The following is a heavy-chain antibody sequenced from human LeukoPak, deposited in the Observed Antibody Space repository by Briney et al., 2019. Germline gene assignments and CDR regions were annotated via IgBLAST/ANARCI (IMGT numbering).Heavy chain of an antibody. CDR3: ARGYCRGGSCYSGDAFDI. J-gene: IGHJ3*02. CDR2: INSDGSST. V-gene: IGHV3-74*01. D-gene: IGHD2-15*01. CDR1: GFTFSSYW. Sequence: PGGSLRLSCAASGFTFSSYWMHWVRQAPGKGLVWVSRINSDGSSTIYADSVKGRFTISRDNAKNTLYLQMNSLRAEDTAVYYCARGYCRGGSCYSGDAFDIWGQGTMVTVSS.